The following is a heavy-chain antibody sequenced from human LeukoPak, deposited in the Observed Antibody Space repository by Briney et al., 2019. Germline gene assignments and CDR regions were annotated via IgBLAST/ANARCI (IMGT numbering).Heavy chain of an antibody. CDR1: GGSISSYY. D-gene: IGHD2-15*01. CDR2: IYYSGST. V-gene: IGHV4-59*01. CDR3: ARGWWYATVSWFDP. J-gene: IGHJ5*02. Sequence: KPSETLSLTCTVPGGSISSYYWSWIRQPPGKGLEWIGYIYYSGSTNYNPSLKSRVTISVDTSKNQFSLKLSSVTAADTAVYYCARGWWYATVSWFDPWGQGPLVTVSS.